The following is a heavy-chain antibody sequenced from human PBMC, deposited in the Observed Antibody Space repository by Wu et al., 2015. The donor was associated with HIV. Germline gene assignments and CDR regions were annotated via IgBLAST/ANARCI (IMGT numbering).Heavy chain of an antibody. CDR3: ATSLKPAAIPAFDI. Sequence: QTHLRQSGPEVKRPGASVRVSCMASTYTFRTYGLAWVRQAPGQGLEWMGWTNIYNDTNYAQKFQDRVTVTTDTSTSTAYMELRSLRSDDTAVYYCATSLKPAAIPAFDIWGQGTMVTVSS. D-gene: IGHD2-2*02. J-gene: IGHJ3*02. CDR2: TNIYNDT. V-gene: IGHV1-18*01. CDR1: TYTFRTYG.